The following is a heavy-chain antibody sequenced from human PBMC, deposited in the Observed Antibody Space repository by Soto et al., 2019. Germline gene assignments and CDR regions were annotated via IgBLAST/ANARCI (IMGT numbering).Heavy chain of an antibody. Sequence: QGQLQESGPGLVKPSQTLSLTCTVSGGSISSGGYYWSWIRQHPGKGLAWIGYIYYSGSTYYNPSLKSRVTISVDTSKNQFSLKLSSVTAADTAVYYCARPILTGYYTDAFDIWGQGTMVTVSS. CDR2: IYYSGST. D-gene: IGHD3-9*01. J-gene: IGHJ3*02. CDR1: GGSISSGGYY. CDR3: ARPILTGYYTDAFDI. V-gene: IGHV4-31*03.